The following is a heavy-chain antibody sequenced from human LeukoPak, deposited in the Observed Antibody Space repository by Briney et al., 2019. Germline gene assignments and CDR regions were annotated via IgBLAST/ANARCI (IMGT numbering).Heavy chain of an antibody. V-gene: IGHV4-39*01. J-gene: IGHJ4*02. CDR3: ARLHPVTTYYFDY. CDR1: GGSISSSSYY. Sequence: SETLSLTCTVSGGSISSSSYYWGCIRQPPGNGLEWIGSIYYSGSTYYNPSLKSRVTISVDTSKNQFSLKLSSVTAADTAVYYCARLHPVTTYYFDYWGQGTLVTVSS. D-gene: IGHD3-3*01. CDR2: IYYSGST.